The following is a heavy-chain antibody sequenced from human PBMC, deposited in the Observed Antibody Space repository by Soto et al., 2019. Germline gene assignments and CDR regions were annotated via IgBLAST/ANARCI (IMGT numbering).Heavy chain of an antibody. J-gene: IGHJ6*03. Sequence: GGSLRLSCAASGFTFSSYWMSWVRQAPGKGLEWVANIKQDGSEKYYVDSVKGRFTISRDNAKNSLYLQMNSLGAEDTAVYYCARDAGRWVVVVAANTPYMDVWGKGTTVTVSS. CDR3: ARDAGRWVVVVAANTPYMDV. V-gene: IGHV3-7*01. CDR1: GFTFSSYW. D-gene: IGHD2-15*01. CDR2: IKQDGSEK.